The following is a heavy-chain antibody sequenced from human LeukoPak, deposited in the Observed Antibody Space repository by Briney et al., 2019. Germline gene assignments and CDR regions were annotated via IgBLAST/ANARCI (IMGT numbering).Heavy chain of an antibody. Sequence: GGSLRLSCAASGFRFSSQEMAWVRQAPGKGLEWVSYMSKDGRTIYYADSVKGRFTISRDNTRNSLFLHLNSLRADDTAFYYCARGPFTGFDLYFDSWGQGTLVTVSS. CDR3: ARGPFTGFDLYFDS. CDR2: MSKDGRTI. D-gene: IGHD5-12*01. V-gene: IGHV3-48*03. CDR1: GFRFSSQE. J-gene: IGHJ4*02.